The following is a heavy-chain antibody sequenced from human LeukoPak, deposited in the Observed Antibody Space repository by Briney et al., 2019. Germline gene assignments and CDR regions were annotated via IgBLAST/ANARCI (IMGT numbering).Heavy chain of an antibody. CDR2: INHSGST. CDR3: ARASYSYDINGWVPFDY. D-gene: IGHD3-22*01. V-gene: IGHV4-34*01. J-gene: IGHJ4*02. Sequence: SETLSLTCTVSGGSISGYYWSWIRQPPGKGLEWIGEINHSGSTYYNPSLKSRVTISVDTSKNQFSLRLSSVTAADTAVYYCARASYSYDINGWVPFDYWGQGTLVTVSS. CDR1: GGSISGYY.